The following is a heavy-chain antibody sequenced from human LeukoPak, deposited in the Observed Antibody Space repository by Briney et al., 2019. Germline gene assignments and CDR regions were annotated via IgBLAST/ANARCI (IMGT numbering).Heavy chain of an antibody. CDR3: ARGRTLYCSGGSCSRTPYNWFDP. J-gene: IGHJ5*02. V-gene: IGHV4-39*01. Sequence: SETLSLTCAVSGGSISSSSYYWDWIRQPPGKGLEWIASIYYSGSTYYNPSLKSRVTISVDTSKNQFSLKLSSVTAADTAVYYCARGRTLYCSGGSCSRTPYNWFDPWGQGTLVTVSS. D-gene: IGHD2-15*01. CDR2: IYYSGST. CDR1: GGSISSSSYY.